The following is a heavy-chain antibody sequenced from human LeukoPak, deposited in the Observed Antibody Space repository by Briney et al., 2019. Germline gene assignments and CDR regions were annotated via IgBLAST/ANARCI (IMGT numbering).Heavy chain of an antibody. J-gene: IGHJ5*02. CDR2: ISAYNGNT. CDR3: ARVEYYYDSSGYYYCFDP. D-gene: IGHD3-22*01. V-gene: IGHV1-18*01. CDR1: GYIFTSYG. Sequence: ASVKVSCKASGYIFTSYGISWVRQAPGQGLEWMGWISAYNGNTNYAQKLQGRVTMTTDTSTSTAYMELRSLRSDDTAVYYCARVEYYYDSSGYYYCFDPWGQGTLVTVSS.